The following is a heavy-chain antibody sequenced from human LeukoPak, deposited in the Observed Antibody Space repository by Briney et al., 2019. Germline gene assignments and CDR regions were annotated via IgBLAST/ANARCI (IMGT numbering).Heavy chain of an antibody. CDR3: AKDSWSVLRYFDWLSPFDY. CDR1: GFTFSSYG. Sequence: PGGSLRLSCAASGFTFSSYGMHWVRQAPGKGLEWVAVISYGGSNKYYADSVKGRFTISRDNSKNTLYLQMNSLRAEDTAVYYCAKDSWSVLRYFDWLSPFDYWGQGTLVTVSS. J-gene: IGHJ4*02. CDR2: ISYGGSNK. V-gene: IGHV3-30*18. D-gene: IGHD3-9*01.